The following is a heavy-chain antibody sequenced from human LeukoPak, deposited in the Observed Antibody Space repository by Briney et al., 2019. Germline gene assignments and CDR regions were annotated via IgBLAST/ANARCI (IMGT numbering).Heavy chain of an antibody. V-gene: IGHV1-18*04. CDR1: GYTFTGYY. Sequence: ASVKVSCKASGYTFTGYYMHWVRQAPGQGLEWMGWISAYNGNTNYAQKLQGRVTMTTDTSTSTAYMELRSLRSDDTAVYYCAREGYSYVFDPWGQGTLVTVSS. CDR2: ISAYNGNT. J-gene: IGHJ5*02. D-gene: IGHD5-18*01. CDR3: AREGYSYVFDP.